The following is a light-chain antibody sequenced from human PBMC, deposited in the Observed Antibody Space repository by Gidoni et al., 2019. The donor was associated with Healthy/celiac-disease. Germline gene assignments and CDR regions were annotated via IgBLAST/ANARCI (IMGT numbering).Light chain of an antibody. J-gene: IGKJ3*01. CDR2: AAS. CDR3: QQLNSYPPP. CDR1: QGISSY. V-gene: IGKV1-9*01. Sequence: IQLTPSPSSLSASVGDRVTIPCRASQGISSYLAWYQQKPGKAPKLLIYAASTLQSGVPSRFSGSGSGTDFTLTISSLQPEDFATYYCQQLNSYPPPFGPGTKVDIK.